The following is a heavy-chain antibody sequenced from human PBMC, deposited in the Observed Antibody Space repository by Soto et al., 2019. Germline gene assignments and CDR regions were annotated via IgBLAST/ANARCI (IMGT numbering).Heavy chain of an antibody. J-gene: IGHJ4*02. D-gene: IGHD3-10*01. CDR3: TRDHYYGSGPFDY. CDR1: GFTFGDYA. Sequence: ESGGGLVKPGRSLRLSCTASGFTFGDYAMSWFRQAPGKGLEWVGFIRSKAYGGTTEYAASVKGRFTISRDDSKSIAYLQMNSLKTEDTAVYYCTRDHYYGSGPFDYWGQGTLVTVSS. CDR2: IRSKAYGGTT. V-gene: IGHV3-49*05.